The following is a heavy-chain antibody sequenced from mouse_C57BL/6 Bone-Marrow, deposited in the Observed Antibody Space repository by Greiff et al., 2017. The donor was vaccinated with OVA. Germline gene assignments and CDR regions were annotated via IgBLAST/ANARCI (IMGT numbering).Heavy chain of an antibody. Sequence: VQLKESGPGLVKPSQSLSLTCSVTGYSITSGYYWNWIRQFPGNKLEWMGYISYDGSNNYNPSLKNRISITRDTSKNQFFLKLNSVTTEDTATYYCARDYGSWGQGTLVTVSA. J-gene: IGHJ3*02. CDR2: ISYDGSN. CDR3: ARDYGS. V-gene: IGHV3-6*01. CDR1: GYSITSGYY.